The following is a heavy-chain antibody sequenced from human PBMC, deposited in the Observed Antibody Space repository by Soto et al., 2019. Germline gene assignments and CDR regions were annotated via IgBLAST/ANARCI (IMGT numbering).Heavy chain of an antibody. Sequence: EVQLVESGGGLVQPGGSLRLSCAASGFTFSRYWMHWVRQAPGKGLVGVSRINPDESWTDYADSVEGRFTISRDNAKNTLYLQLNSLRVEDTAVYYCARPRWTANSAFDRWGQGTMVAVSS. CDR3: ARPRWTANSAFDR. D-gene: IGHD2-21*02. V-gene: IGHV3-74*01. CDR2: INPDESWT. J-gene: IGHJ3*01. CDR1: GFTFSRYW.